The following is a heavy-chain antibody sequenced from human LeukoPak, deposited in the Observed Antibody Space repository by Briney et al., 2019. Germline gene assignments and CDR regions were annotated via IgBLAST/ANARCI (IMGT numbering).Heavy chain of an antibody. J-gene: IGHJ5*02. CDR3: ARQSSSGWYNWFDP. V-gene: IGHV4-34*01. Sequence: SETLSLTCAVYGGSFSGYYWSWIRQPPGKGLEWIGEINHSGSTNYNPSLKSRVTISVDTSKNQFSLKLSSMTAADTAVYYCARQSSSGWYNWFDPWGQGTLVTVSS. CDR2: INHSGST. CDR1: GGSFSGYY. D-gene: IGHD6-19*01.